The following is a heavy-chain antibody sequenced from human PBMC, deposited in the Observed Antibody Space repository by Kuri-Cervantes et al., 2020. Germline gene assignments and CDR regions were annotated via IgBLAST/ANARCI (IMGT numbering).Heavy chain of an antibody. Sequence: SCAVSGGSISSSNWWSWVRQPPGKGLEWIGEIYHSGSTNYNPSLKSRVTISVDTSKNQFSLKLSSVTAADTAVYYCAREKHSSGFDYWGQGTLVTVSS. J-gene: IGHJ4*02. CDR2: IYHSGST. D-gene: IGHD6-19*01. CDR1: GGSISSSNW. CDR3: AREKHSSGFDY. V-gene: IGHV4-4*02.